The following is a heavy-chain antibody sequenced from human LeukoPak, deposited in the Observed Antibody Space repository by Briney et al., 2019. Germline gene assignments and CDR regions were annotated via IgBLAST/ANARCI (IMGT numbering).Heavy chain of an antibody. D-gene: IGHD6-13*01. CDR3: AKVSSAAGLIRYWYFDL. CDR1: GFTFSSYA. V-gene: IGHV3-23*01. Sequence: GGSLRLSCAASGFTFSSYAMSWVRQAPGKGLEWVSAISGSGGSTYYADSVKGRFTNSRDNSKNTLYLQMNSLRAEDTAVYYCAKVSSAAGLIRYWYFDLWGRGTLVTVSS. J-gene: IGHJ2*01. CDR2: ISGSGGST.